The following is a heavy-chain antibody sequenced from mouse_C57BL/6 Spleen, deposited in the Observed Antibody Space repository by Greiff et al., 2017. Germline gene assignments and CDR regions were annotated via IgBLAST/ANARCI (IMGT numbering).Heavy chain of an antibody. J-gene: IGHJ2*01. CDR1: GYAFSSYW. CDR2: IYPGDGDT. D-gene: IGHD1-1*01. Sequence: VQVVESGAELVKPGASVKISCKASGYAFSSYWMNWVKQRPGKGLEWIGQIYPGDGDTNYNGKFKGKATLTADKSSSTAYMQLSSLTSEDSAVYFCARKGDYYGSSYGGYFDYWGQGTTLTVSS. V-gene: IGHV1-80*01. CDR3: ARKGDYYGSSYGGYFDY.